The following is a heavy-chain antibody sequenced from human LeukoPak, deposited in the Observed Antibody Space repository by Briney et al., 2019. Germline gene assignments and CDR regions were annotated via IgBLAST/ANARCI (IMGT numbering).Heavy chain of an antibody. Sequence: GGSLRLSCAASGFTFSSNYMSWVRQAPGKGLEWVSVIYSGGSTYYADSVKGRFTISRDNSKNTLYLQMNSLRAEDTAVYYCARVQGSYYAPYFDYWGQGTRVTVSS. CDR1: GFTFSSNY. J-gene: IGHJ4*02. CDR2: IYSGGST. CDR3: ARVQGSYYAPYFDY. V-gene: IGHV3-53*01. D-gene: IGHD1-26*01.